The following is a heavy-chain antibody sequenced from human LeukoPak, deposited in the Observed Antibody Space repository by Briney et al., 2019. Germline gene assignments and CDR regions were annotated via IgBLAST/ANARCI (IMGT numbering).Heavy chain of an antibody. CDR3: ARQGDDYDAFDI. V-gene: IGHV5-51*01. D-gene: IGHD4-11*01. CDR1: GSSFTNYW. CDR2: IYPGDSDT. Sequence: GASLKISCKGSGSSFTNYWIAWVRQLPGKGLEWMGIIYPGDSDTKYSPSFQGQVTISADKSISTAYLQWSSLKASDTAMYYCARQGDDYDAFDIWGQGTMVTVSS. J-gene: IGHJ3*02.